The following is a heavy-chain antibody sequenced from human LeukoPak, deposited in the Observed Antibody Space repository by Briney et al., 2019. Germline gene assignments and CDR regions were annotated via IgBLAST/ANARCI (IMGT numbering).Heavy chain of an antibody. V-gene: IGHV3-23*01. CDR2: ISGSGGST. D-gene: IGHD3-22*01. CDR1: GFTFSSYA. CDR3: AKGCYYDSSSPAAFDI. Sequence: GGSLRLSCAASGFTFSSYAMSWVRQAPGKGLEWVSAISGSGGSTYYADSVKGRFTISRDNSENTLYLQMNSLRAEDTAVYYCAKGCYYDSSSPAAFDIWGQGTMVTVSS. J-gene: IGHJ3*02.